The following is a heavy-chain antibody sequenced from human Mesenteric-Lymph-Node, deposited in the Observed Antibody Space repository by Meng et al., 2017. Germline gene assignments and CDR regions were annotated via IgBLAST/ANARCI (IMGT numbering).Heavy chain of an antibody. V-gene: IGHV3-23*01. CDR3: ASSGSGSYYDY. CDR1: GFTFNSYT. D-gene: IGHD1-26*01. J-gene: IGHJ4*02. CDR2: ITGSGVSI. Sequence: GVGLEQPGWSLRLSFAASGFTFNSYTMSWVRQAPGKGLAWVSTITGSGVSIYYADSVKGRFTISRDNSKDTLYLQMDSLRVDDTAVYYCASSGSGSYYDYWGQGTLVTVSS.